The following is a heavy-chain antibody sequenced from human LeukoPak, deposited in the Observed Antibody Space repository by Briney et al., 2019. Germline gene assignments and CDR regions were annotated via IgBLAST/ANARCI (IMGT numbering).Heavy chain of an antibody. V-gene: IGHV4-4*07. CDR3: ARDVVTVTARKYNWFDP. J-gene: IGHJ5*02. CDR2: IYTSGST. D-gene: IGHD4-11*01. CDR1: GGPISSYY. Sequence: PSDTLSLPRSVCGGPISSYYWRWIRQPAGKGLEWIGRIYTSGSTNYNPSLKSRATMSVDTSKNQFSPKLSSVTAADTAVYYCARDVVTVTARKYNWFDPWGQGTLVTVSS.